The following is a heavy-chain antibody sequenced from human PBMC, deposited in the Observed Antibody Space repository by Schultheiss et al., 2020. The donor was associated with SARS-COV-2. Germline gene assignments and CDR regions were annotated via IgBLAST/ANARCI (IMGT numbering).Heavy chain of an antibody. CDR3: ASLGYDSSGYSTYYYYYGMDV. D-gene: IGHD3-22*01. CDR2: INSDGSST. CDR1: GFTFSGSD. Sequence: GGSLRLSCATSGFTFSGSDMHGVRQAPGKGLVWVSRINSDGSSTSYADSVKGRFTISRDNSKNTLYLQMNSLRAEDTAVYYCASLGYDSSGYSTYYYYYGMDVWGQGTTVTVSS. J-gene: IGHJ6*02. V-gene: IGHV3-74*01.